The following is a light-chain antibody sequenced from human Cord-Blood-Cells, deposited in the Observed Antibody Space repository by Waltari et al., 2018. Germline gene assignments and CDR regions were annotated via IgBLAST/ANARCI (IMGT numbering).Light chain of an antibody. CDR2: DAS. J-gene: IGKJ4*01. CDR3: QQRSNWPPLT. CDR1: QSVSSY. Sequence: EIVLTQSPATLSLSPGERATIYCRASQSVSSYLAWYQQKPGQAPRLLIYDASNRAIGIPARFSCSGSVTDFTLTISSLEPEDFAVYYCQQRSNWPPLTFGGGTKVEIK. V-gene: IGKV3-11*01.